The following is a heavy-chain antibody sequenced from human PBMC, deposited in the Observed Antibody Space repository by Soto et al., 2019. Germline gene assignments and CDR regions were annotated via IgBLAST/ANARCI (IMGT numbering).Heavy chain of an antibody. CDR2: IYYSGST. J-gene: IGHJ4*02. D-gene: IGHD5-18*01. CDR3: GRAWIQLWSFDY. Sequence: PSETLSLTCAVYGGSFSGYYWSWIRQHPGKGLEWIGYIYYSGSTYYNPSLKSRVTISVDTSKNQFSLKLSSVTAADTAVYYCGRAWIQLWSFDYWGQGTLVTVSS. CDR1: GGSFSGYY. V-gene: IGHV4-31*11.